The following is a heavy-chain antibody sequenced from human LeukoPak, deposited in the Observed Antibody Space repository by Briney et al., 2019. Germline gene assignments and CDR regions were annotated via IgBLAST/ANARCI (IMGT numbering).Heavy chain of an antibody. Sequence: SETLSLTCTVSGVSIFSYYWNWVRQPPGQGLEWIGYSHYSGTTNYNPSLKSRVSISIDTSKSQFSLKLTSATAADTAIYYCATGRSIRYFDYWGQGTLLSVSS. D-gene: IGHD3-9*01. V-gene: IGHV4-59*08. J-gene: IGHJ4*02. CDR3: ATGRSIRYFDY. CDR1: GVSIFSYY. CDR2: SHYSGTT.